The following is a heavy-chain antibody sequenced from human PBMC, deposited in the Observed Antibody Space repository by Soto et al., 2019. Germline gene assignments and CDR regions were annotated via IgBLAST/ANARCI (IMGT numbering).Heavy chain of an antibody. CDR1: GGTFSSYA. CDR3: ARGKGNYDILTGYYDIYFDY. D-gene: IGHD3-9*01. J-gene: IGHJ4*02. V-gene: IGHV1-69*01. CDR2: IIPIFGTA. Sequence: QVQLVQSGAEVKKPGSSVKVSCKASGGTFSSYAISWVRQAPGQGLEWMGGIIPIFGTAKYAQKFQGRVTINADESTSTAYMELSSLRSEDTAVYYCARGKGNYDILTGYYDIYFDYWGQGTLVTVSS.